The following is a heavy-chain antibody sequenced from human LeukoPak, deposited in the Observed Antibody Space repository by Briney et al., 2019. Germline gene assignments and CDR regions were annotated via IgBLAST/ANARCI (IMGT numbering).Heavy chain of an antibody. V-gene: IGHV4-59*01. J-gene: IGHJ5*02. CDR3: ARVGAAAGTFDP. CDR2: IYYSGST. CDR1: GGSISSYY. D-gene: IGHD6-13*01. Sequence: SETLSLTCTVSGGSISSYYWSWIRQPPGKGLEWIGYIYYSGSTNYNPSLKSRVTISVDTSKNQFSLKLSSVTAADTAVYYCARVGAAAGTFDPWGQGTLVTVSS.